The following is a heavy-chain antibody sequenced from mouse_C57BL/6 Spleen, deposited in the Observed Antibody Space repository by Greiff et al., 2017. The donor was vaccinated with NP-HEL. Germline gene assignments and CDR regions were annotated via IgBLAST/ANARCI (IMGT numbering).Heavy chain of an antibody. CDR3: ARSDYSNFWFAY. CDR1: GYTFTSYW. D-gene: IGHD2-5*01. Sequence: VQLQQPGAELVKPGASVKMSCKASGYTFTSYWITWVKQRPGQGLEWIGDIYPGSGSTNYNEKFKSKATLTVDTSSSTAYMQLSSLTSEDSAVYYCARSDYSNFWFAYWGQGTLVTVSA. V-gene: IGHV1-55*01. CDR2: IYPGSGST. J-gene: IGHJ3*01.